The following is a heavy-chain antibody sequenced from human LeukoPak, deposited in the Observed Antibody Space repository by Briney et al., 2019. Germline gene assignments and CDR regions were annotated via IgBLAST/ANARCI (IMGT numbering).Heavy chain of an antibody. J-gene: IGHJ6*03. V-gene: IGHV4-34*01. CDR1: GGSFSGYY. CDR3: AREGKGATVVTQANYYMDV. Sequence: SETLSLTCAVYGGSFSGYYWSWIRQPPGKGLEWIGEIKHSGSTNYNPSLKSRVTISVDTSKNQFSLKLSSVTAADTAVYYCAREGKGATVVTQANYYMDVWGKGTTVTVSS. CDR2: IKHSGST. D-gene: IGHD4-23*01.